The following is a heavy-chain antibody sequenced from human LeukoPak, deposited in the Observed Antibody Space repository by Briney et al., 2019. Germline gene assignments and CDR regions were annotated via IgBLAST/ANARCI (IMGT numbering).Heavy chain of an antibody. V-gene: IGHV3-53*01. CDR3: AKLGGFSSAAGYFDY. J-gene: IGHJ4*02. CDR2: FYSGGST. CDR1: GFTVSNNY. D-gene: IGHD6-13*01. Sequence: PGGSLRLSCAASGFTVSNNYMTWVRQAPGKGLEWVSFFYSGGSTYYAESVKGRFTISRDNSKNTVYLQMNSLRAEDTAVYYCAKLGGFSSAAGYFDYWGQGTLVTVSS.